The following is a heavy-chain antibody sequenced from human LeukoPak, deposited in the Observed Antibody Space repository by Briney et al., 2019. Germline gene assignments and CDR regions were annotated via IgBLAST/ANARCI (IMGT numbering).Heavy chain of an antibody. CDR1: GGSISSGDYY. D-gene: IGHD6-19*01. V-gene: IGHV4-30-4*08. J-gene: IGHJ4*02. Sequence: TSQTLSLTCTVSGGSISSGDYYLSWIRQPLGKGLEWIGYIYYSGSTYYNPSLKSRVTISVDTSKNQFSLKLSSVTAADTAVYYCARVLRSSGWPGLFDYWGQGTLVTVSS. CDR3: ARVLRSSGWPGLFDY. CDR2: IYYSGST.